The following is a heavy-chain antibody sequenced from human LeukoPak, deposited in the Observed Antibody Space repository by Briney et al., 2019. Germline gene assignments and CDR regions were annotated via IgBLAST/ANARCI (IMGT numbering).Heavy chain of an antibody. CDR1: GFTFSSYA. Sequence: GGSLRLSCAASGFTFSSYAMGWVRQAPGKGLEWVSAISGGGGAYYADSVKGRITISRDNSKNTLYLQMNSLRAEDTAIYYCAKSFSGAVAGSRGLDYWGQGTLVTVSS. CDR2: ISGGGGA. D-gene: IGHD6-19*01. V-gene: IGHV3-23*01. J-gene: IGHJ4*02. CDR3: AKSFSGAVAGSRGLDY.